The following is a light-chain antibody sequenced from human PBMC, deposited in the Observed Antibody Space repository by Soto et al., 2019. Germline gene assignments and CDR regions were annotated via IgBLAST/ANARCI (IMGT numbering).Light chain of an antibody. V-gene: IGKV1-5*03. CDR1: QSISTW. J-gene: IGKJ1*01. Sequence: DIQMTQSPSTLPASVGVRVTITCRASQSISTWLAWYQQKPGKDPNLLSYKASYLASGVPSRFSGGGSGTEFTFISSSLQPDDFATYYCQQYSSYWTFGQGTKVEIK. CDR2: KAS. CDR3: QQYSSYWT.